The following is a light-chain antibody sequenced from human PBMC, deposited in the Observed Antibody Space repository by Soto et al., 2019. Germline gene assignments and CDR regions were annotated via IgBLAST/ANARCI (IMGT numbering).Light chain of an antibody. V-gene: IGKV1-5*03. J-gene: IGKJ1*01. CDR2: KAS. CDR3: QQYNSYFWT. CDR1: QTLSKW. Sequence: IQITQSPSTLSASVGDIVTITCRASQTLSKWLAWYQQKPERPPKLLIYKASSLQSGVPSRFSGSGSGTEFTLTISSLQPDDFATYYCQQYNSYFWTFGQGTKVDI.